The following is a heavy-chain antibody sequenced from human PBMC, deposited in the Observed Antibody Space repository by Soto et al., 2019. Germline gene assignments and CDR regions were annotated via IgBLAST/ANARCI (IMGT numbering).Heavy chain of an antibody. CDR3: ARGGYSGYDTPPDAFDI. V-gene: IGHV1-46*01. Sequence: ASVKVSCKASGYTFTSYYMHWVRQAPGQGLEWIGIINPSGGSTSYAQKFQGRVTMTRDTSTSTVYMELSSLRSEDTAVYYCARGGYSGYDTPPDAFDIWGQGTMVTVSS. D-gene: IGHD5-12*01. J-gene: IGHJ3*02. CDR2: INPSGGST. CDR1: GYTFTSYY.